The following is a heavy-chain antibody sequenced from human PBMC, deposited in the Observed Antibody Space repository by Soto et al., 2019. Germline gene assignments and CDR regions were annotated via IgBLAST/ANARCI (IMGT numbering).Heavy chain of an antibody. CDR1: GGTFSSYA. CDR2: IIPIFGTA. V-gene: IGHV1-69*01. J-gene: IGHJ3*02. CDR3: ARVDSSGYYHLDDAFDI. D-gene: IGHD3-22*01. Sequence: QVQLVQSGAEVKKPGSSVKVSCKASGGTFSSYAISWVRQAPGQGLEWMGGIIPIFGTANYAQKFQGRVTLTADESTSTAYMELSSLRSEDTAVYYCARVDSSGYYHLDDAFDIWGQGTMVTVSS.